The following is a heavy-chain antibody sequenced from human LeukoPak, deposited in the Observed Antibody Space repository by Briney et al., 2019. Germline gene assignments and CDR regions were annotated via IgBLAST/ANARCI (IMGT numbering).Heavy chain of an antibody. CDR3: ARPARGDYAGDY. J-gene: IGHJ4*02. D-gene: IGHD4-17*01. Sequence: GRSLRLSCAASGFTFSSYSMNWVRQAPGKGLEWVSSISSSSSYIYYADSVKGRFTISRDNAKNSLYLQMNSLRAEDTAVYYCARPARGDYAGDYWGQGTLVTVSS. V-gene: IGHV3-21*01. CDR2: ISSSSSYI. CDR1: GFTFSSYS.